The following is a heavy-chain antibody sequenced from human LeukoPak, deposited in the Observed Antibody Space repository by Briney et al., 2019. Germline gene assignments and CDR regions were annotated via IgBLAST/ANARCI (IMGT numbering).Heavy chain of an antibody. CDR2: ISGSGGST. V-gene: IGHV3-23*01. D-gene: IGHD3-10*01. CDR1: GFTFDDYG. CDR3: AKAAGSGSYYNPAYYYYMDV. J-gene: IGHJ6*03. Sequence: GGSLRLSCAASGFTFDDYGMSWVRQAPGKGLEWVSAISGSGGSTYYADSVKGRFTISRDNSKNTLYLQMNSLRAEDTAVYYCAKAAGSGSYYNPAYYYYMDVWGKGTTVTVSS.